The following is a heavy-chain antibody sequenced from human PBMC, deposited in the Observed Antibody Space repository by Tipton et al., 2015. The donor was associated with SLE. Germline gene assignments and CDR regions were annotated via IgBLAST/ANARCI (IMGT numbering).Heavy chain of an antibody. J-gene: IGHJ4*02. V-gene: IGHV4-39*01. CDR2: IYYSGST. CDR1: GGSISSSSYY. D-gene: IGHD5-18*01. Sequence: TLSLTCTVSGGSISSSSYYWGWIRQPPGKGLEWIGSIYYSGSTYYNPSLKSRVTISVDTSKNQFSLKLSSVTAADTAMHYCARHLDTVMVNSAFDYWGQGTLVTVSS. CDR3: ARHLDTVMVNSAFDY.